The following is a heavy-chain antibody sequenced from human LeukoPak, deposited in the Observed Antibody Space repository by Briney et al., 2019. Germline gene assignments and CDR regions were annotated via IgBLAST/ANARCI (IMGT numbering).Heavy chain of an antibody. V-gene: IGHV4-4*07. J-gene: IGHJ5*02. D-gene: IGHD2-2*01. Sequence: PSETLSLTCTVSGGSISGYYWSWIRQPAGKGLEWIGRIYTSGSTNYNPSLKSRVTMSVDTSKNQFSLKLSSVTAADTAVYYCARDIVVVPAAPSDNWFDPWGQGTLVTVSS. CDR1: GGSISGYY. CDR2: IYTSGST. CDR3: ARDIVVVPAAPSDNWFDP.